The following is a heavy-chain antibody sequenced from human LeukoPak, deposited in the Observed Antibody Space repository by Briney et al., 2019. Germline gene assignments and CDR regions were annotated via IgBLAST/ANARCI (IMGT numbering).Heavy chain of an antibody. D-gene: IGHD3-9*01. J-gene: IGHJ4*02. V-gene: IGHV1-24*01. CDR3: ATGHYDILTGYYPFDY. CDR2: FDPEDGET. Sequence: ASVKVSCKVSGYTLTELSMHWVRQAPGKGLEWMGGFDPEDGETIYAQKFQGRVTMAEDTSTDTAYMELSSLRSEDTAVYYCATGHYDILTGYYPFDYWGQGTLVTVSS. CDR1: GYTLTELS.